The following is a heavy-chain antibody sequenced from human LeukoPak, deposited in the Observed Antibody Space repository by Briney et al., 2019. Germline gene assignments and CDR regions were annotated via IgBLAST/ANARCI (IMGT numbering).Heavy chain of an antibody. CDR2: ISGSGGTT. V-gene: IGHV3-23*01. J-gene: IGHJ4*02. CDR1: GFTFSSYG. D-gene: IGHD2-2*01. CDR3: AKGYCSTTGCSACY. Sequence: PGGSLRLSCAASGFTFSSYGMSWVRQAPGEGLEWVSAISGSGGTTYYADSVKGRFTISRDNSRNTLYVQMSSLRAEDMAVYYCAKGYCSTTGCSACYWGQGTLVTVSS.